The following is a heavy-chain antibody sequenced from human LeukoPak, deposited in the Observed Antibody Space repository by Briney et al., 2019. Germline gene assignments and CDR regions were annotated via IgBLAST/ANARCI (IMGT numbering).Heavy chain of an antibody. Sequence: PSETLSLTCTVSGGSISSSSYYWGWIRQPPGKGLEWIGSIYYSGSTYYNPSLKSRVTISVDTSKKQFSLKLSSVTAADTAVYYCARPYDSSGYTSMGDNAFDIWGQGTMVTVSS. D-gene: IGHD3-22*01. CDR3: ARPYDSSGYTSMGDNAFDI. CDR1: GGSISSSSYY. CDR2: IYYSGST. J-gene: IGHJ3*02. V-gene: IGHV4-39*01.